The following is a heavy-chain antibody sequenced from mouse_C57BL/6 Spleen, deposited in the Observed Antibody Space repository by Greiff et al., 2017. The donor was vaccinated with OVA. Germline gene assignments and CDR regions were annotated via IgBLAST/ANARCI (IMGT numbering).Heavy chain of an antibody. D-gene: IGHD1-1*01. CDR2: IDPSDSYT. J-gene: IGHJ4*01. CDR3: ARYYGSSYGAMDY. Sequence: QVQLQQPGAELVRPGTSVKLSCKASGYTFTSYWMHWVKQRPGQGLEWIGVIDPSDSYTNYNQKFKGKATLTVDTSSSTAYMQLSSRTSEDSAVYYCARYYGSSYGAMDYWGQGTSVTVSS. V-gene: IGHV1-59*01. CDR1: GYTFTSYW.